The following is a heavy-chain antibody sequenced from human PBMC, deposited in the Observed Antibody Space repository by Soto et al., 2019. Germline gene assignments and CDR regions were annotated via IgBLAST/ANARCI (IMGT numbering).Heavy chain of an antibody. CDR3: AGTILTGYYTFDY. CDR2: IYYSGST. Sequence: SETLSLTCTVSGGSVSSGSYYWSWIRQPPGKGLEWIGYIYYSGSTNYNPSLKSRVTISVDTSKNQFSLKLSSVTAADTAVYYCAGTILTGYYTFDYWGQGALVTVSS. V-gene: IGHV4-61*01. J-gene: IGHJ4*02. D-gene: IGHD3-9*01. CDR1: GGSVSSGSYY.